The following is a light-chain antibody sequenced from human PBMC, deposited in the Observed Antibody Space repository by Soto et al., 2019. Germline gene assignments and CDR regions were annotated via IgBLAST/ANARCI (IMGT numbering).Light chain of an antibody. Sequence: EILLTQSPATLSLSPWERATLSCRASQSVSSYLAWYQQKPGQAPRLLIYYSSNRATGIPARFSGSGSGTDFTLTISSLEPEDFAVYYCQQRSNWPLAFGQGTKVEIK. J-gene: IGKJ1*01. CDR3: QQRSNWPLA. V-gene: IGKV3-11*01. CDR2: YSS. CDR1: QSVSSY.